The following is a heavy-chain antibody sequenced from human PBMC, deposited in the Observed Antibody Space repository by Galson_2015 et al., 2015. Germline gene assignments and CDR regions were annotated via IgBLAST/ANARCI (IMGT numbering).Heavy chain of an antibody. Sequence: TLSLTCAVYGGSFSGYYWSWIRQPPGKGLEWIGEINHSGSTNYNPSLKSRVTISVDTSKNQFSLKLSSVTAADTAVYYCAREEDYYDSSGYHLDAFDIWGQGTMVTVSS. V-gene: IGHV4-34*01. CDR2: INHSGST. D-gene: IGHD3-22*01. CDR1: GGSFSGYY. J-gene: IGHJ3*02. CDR3: AREEDYYDSSGYHLDAFDI.